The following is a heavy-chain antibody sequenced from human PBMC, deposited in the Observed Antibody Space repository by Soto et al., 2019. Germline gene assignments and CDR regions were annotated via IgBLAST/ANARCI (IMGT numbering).Heavy chain of an antibody. V-gene: IGHV4-39*01. J-gene: IGHJ4*02. CDR2: IYYSGRT. CDR3: ARLLYDSRGYYYFDS. Sequence: SETLSLTCTVSGGSISSGTYYWGWIRQPPGKGLEWIGSIYYSGRTYDHPSLKSRVTMSVDTSKNQFSLKLSSVTAADTAVYYCARLLYDSRGYYYFDSWGQGTLVTVSS. D-gene: IGHD3-22*01. CDR1: GGSISSGTYY.